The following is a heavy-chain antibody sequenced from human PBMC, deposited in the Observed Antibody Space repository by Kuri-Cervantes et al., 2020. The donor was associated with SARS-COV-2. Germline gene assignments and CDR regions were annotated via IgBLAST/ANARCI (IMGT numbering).Heavy chain of an antibody. CDR3: ARFSAAAGQRTFDY. Sequence: SETLSLTCAVSGYSISSGYYWGWIRQPPGKGLEWIGYIYYSGSTYYNPSLKSRVTISVDTSKNQFSLKLSSVTAADTAVYYCARFSAAAGQRTFDYWGQGTLVTVSS. V-gene: IGHV4-38-2*01. CDR2: IYYSGST. CDR1: GYSISSGYY. J-gene: IGHJ4*02. D-gene: IGHD6-13*01.